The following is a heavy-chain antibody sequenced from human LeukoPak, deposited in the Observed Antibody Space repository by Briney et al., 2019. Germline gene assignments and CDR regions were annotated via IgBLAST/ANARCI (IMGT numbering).Heavy chain of an antibody. CDR2: ISSDGSST. Sequence: GGSLRVSCAASGFTFRTYWIHWVRQVPGKGLVWVSRISSDGSSTIYADSVKGRFTISRDNANNTLYLQMKSLRGEDTAVYYCAREWALPGAYYMDVWGKGATGTVSS. J-gene: IGHJ6*03. CDR3: AREWALPGAYYMDV. D-gene: IGHD1-26*01. CDR1: GFTFRTYW. V-gene: IGHV3-74*01.